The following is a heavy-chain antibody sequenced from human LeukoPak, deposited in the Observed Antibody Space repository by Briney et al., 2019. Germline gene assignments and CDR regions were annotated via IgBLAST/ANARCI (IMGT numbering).Heavy chain of an antibody. V-gene: IGHV4-39*01. Sequence: PSETLSLTCTVSGCSISSSSYYWGWIRQPPGKGLGWGGSIYYSGSTYYNPSLKRRTTSSVDTSKHQFSLKLSSVTATDTAVFDCARQYTGIDYWGQGTLVTVSS. CDR1: GCSISSSSYY. D-gene: IGHD2-2*02. J-gene: IGHJ4*02. CDR3: ARQYTGIDY. CDR2: IYYSGST.